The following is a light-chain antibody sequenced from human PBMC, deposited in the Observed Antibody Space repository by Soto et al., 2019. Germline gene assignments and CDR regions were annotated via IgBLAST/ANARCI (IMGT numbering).Light chain of an antibody. J-gene: IGKJ4*01. CDR2: DAS. CDR1: QSISIY. CDR3: QQRQNWPPLT. Sequence: EVVLTQSPATLSLSPGERATLSCRASQSISIYLAWYQQKPGQAPRLLIYDASNRATGVPARFSGSGSGTDFTLTISNLKPEDFALYYCQQRQNWPPLTFGGGTKVEIK. V-gene: IGKV3-11*01.